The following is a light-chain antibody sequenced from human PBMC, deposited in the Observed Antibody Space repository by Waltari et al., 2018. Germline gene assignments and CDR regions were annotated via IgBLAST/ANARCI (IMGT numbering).Light chain of an antibody. Sequence: QSALTQPASVSGSPGQSISISGIGTSRDVGPYNLVSWYQHHPGKAPKLIVFEASKRPSGVSNRFSGSKAANTASLIISGLQADDEADYYCCSYAGSGSWVFGGGTKVTVI. J-gene: IGLJ3*02. CDR3: CSYAGSGSWV. CDR2: EAS. V-gene: IGLV2-23*01. CDR1: SRDVGPYNL.